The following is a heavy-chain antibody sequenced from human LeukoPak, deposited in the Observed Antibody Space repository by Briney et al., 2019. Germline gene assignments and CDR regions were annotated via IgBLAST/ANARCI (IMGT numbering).Heavy chain of an antibody. V-gene: IGHV1-69*13. CDR1: GGTFSSYA. CDR3: ASGGYYYDSSGYYYVFWYFDY. Sequence: GASVKVSCKASGGTFSSYAISWVRRAPGQGLEWMGGIIPIFGTANYAQKFQGRVTITADESTSTAYMELSSLRSEDTAVYYCASGGYYYDSSGYYYVFWYFDYWGQGTLVTVSS. D-gene: IGHD3-22*01. CDR2: IIPIFGTA. J-gene: IGHJ4*02.